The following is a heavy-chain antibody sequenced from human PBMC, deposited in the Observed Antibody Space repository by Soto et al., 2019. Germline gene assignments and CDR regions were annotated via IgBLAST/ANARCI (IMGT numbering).Heavy chain of an antibody. CDR1: GFVFNMYG. D-gene: IGHD1-26*01. V-gene: IGHV3-33*01. CDR2: IWHDGSGT. J-gene: IGHJ2*01. CDR3: VRDPVALRNRVRVGYFNL. Sequence: QVKLVESGGGVVQPGRSLRLSCAASGFVFNMYGMHWVRQAPGKGLEWVGVIWHDGSGTYYADALKGRFTISRDNSKNTLFLQMDSLTVEDTAVYYCVRDPVALRNRVRVGYFNLWGCGTQVTVSS.